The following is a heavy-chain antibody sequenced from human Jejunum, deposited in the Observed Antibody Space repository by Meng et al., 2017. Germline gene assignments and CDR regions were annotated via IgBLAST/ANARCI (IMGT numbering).Heavy chain of an antibody. CDR2: INPNSGDT. Sequence: HVERVQSGAGVKKPGASVKVSCKASGYTFIDPFMHWVRQAPGQGLEWMGRINPNSGDTDLAQKFLDRVTMTRDTSITTAYMELSSLTSDDTAVYFCARQGRPGGGSGPTFDYWGQGSLVTVSS. CDR3: ARQGRPGGGSGPTFDY. D-gene: IGHD3-10*01. J-gene: IGHJ4*02. V-gene: IGHV1-2*06. CDR1: GYTFIDPF.